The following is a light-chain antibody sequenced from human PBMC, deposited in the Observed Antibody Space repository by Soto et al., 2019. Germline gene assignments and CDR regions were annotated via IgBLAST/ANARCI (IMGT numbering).Light chain of an antibody. CDR3: QQYYTWPPLT. CDR1: QSIRSK. CDR2: GAS. V-gene: IGKV3-15*01. J-gene: IGKJ4*01. Sequence: EIVITQSPCTLSVSPGERATLSCRASQSIRSKLSWYQQKPGQAPRLLIYGASTRATGIPARFSGSGSGTEFTLTISSLQSEDFAVYYCQQYYTWPPLTFGGGTKVDIK.